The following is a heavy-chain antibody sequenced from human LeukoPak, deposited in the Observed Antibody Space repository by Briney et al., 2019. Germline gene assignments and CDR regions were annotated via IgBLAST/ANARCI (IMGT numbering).Heavy chain of an antibody. CDR1: GGSISSYY. D-gene: IGHD2-21*02. CDR2: IYYSGST. V-gene: IGHV4-59*01. Sequence: SETLSLTCTVSGGSISSYYWSWIRQPPGKGLEWIGYIYYSGSTNYNPSLKSRVTISVDTSKNQFSLKLRSVTAADTAVYYCARDGGAYCGGDCLYNWFDPWGQGTLVTVSS. CDR3: ARDGGAYCGGDCLYNWFDP. J-gene: IGHJ5*02.